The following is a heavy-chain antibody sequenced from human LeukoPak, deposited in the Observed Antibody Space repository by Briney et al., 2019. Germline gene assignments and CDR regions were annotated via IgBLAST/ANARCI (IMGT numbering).Heavy chain of an antibody. CDR3: VIGVRQQLGPGPFDY. CDR1: EFTFSTFD. J-gene: IGHJ4*02. D-gene: IGHD6-13*01. CDR2: ISYDGSNK. V-gene: IGHV3-30-3*01. Sequence: GGSLRLSCAASEFTFSTFDMHWVRQAPGKGLEWVAVISYDGSNKYYADSVKGRFTISRDNSKNTLYLQMNSLRAEDTAVYYCVIGVRQQLGPGPFDYWGQGTLVTVSS.